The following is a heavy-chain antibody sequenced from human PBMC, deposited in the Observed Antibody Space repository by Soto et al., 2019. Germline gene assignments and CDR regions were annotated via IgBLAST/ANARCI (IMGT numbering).Heavy chain of an antibody. CDR1: GGTFSSYA. D-gene: IGHD2-15*01. J-gene: IGHJ4*02. Sequence: SVKVSCKASGGTFSSYAISWVRQAPGQGLEWMGGIIPIFGTANYAQKFQGRVTITADESTSAAYMELSSLRSEDTAVYYCACSWGRDPRFDYFDYWGQGTLVTVSS. CDR3: ACSWGRDPRFDYFDY. CDR2: IIPIFGTA. V-gene: IGHV1-69*13.